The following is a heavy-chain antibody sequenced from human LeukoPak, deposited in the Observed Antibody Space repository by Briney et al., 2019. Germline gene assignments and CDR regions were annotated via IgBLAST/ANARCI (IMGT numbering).Heavy chain of an antibody. V-gene: IGHV4-4*07. CDR1: GGSITGYY. Sequence: SETLSLTCTVSGGSITGYYWTWIRQPAGKGLEWIGRIYTSGSTNYNPSLKSRVTMSVDTSKNQFSLKLSSVTAADTAVYYCARDDSGWYEGAYFDYWGQGTLVTVSS. CDR2: IYTSGST. D-gene: IGHD6-19*01. CDR3: ARDDSGWYEGAYFDY. J-gene: IGHJ4*02.